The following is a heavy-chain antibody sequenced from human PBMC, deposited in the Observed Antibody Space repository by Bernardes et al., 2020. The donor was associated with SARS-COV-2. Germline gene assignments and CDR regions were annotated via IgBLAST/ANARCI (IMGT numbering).Heavy chain of an antibody. CDR3: ARGYSSGWRHFPFDY. V-gene: IGHV4-4*07. Sequence: SETLSLTCTVSGGSISSYYWSWIRQPAGKGLEWIGRIYTSGSTNYNPSLKSRVTMSVDTSKNQFSLKLSSVTAADTAVYYCARGYSSGWRHFPFDYWGQGTLVTVSS. CDR2: IYTSGST. D-gene: IGHD6-19*01. CDR1: GGSISSYY. J-gene: IGHJ4*02.